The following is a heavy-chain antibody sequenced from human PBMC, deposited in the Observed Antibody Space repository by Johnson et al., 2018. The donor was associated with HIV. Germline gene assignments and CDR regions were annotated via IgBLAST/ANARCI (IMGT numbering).Heavy chain of an antibody. CDR1: GFTFSSYA. CDR3: ARGGVIHDAFDI. J-gene: IGHJ3*02. V-gene: IGHV3-30*04. CDR2: ISYDGSNK. Sequence: QVQLVEFGGGVVQPGRSLRLSCAASGFTFSSYAMHWVRQAPGKGLEWVAVISYDGSNKYYADSVKGRFTISRDNSKNTLYLQMNSLRAEDTAVYYCARGGVIHDAFDIWGQGTMVAVSS. D-gene: IGHD3-3*01.